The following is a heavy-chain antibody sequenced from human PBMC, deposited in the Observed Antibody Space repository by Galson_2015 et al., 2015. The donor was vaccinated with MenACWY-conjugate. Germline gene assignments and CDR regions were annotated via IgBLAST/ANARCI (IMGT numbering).Heavy chain of an antibody. CDR3: AKEIEEIGSPLFDY. D-gene: IGHD2-15*01. Sequence: SLRLSCAASGFTFSSYAMSWVRQTPGEGLEWVSGIRGSGTSTFYADSVKGRFTISRDNSKNTLYLQMNSLRAEDTGVYYCAKEIEEIGSPLFDYWGQGTLVTVSS. V-gene: IGHV3-23*01. CDR1: GFTFSSYA. J-gene: IGHJ4*02. CDR2: IRGSGTST.